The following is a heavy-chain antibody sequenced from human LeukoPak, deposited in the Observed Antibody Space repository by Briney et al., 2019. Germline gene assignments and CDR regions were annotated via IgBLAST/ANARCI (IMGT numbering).Heavy chain of an antibody. CDR2: IYHSGST. D-gene: IGHD3-10*01. V-gene: IGHV4-30-2*01. Sequence: SQTLSLTCAVSGGSISSGGYSWSWIRQPPGKGLEWIGYIYHSGSTYYNPSPKSRVTISVDRSKNQFSLKLSSVTAADTAVYYCARGRVADYWGQGTLVTVSS. J-gene: IGHJ4*02. CDR3: ARGRVADY. CDR1: GGSISSGGYS.